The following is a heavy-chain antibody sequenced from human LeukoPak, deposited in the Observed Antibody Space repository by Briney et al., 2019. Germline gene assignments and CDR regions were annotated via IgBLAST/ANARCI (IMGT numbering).Heavy chain of an antibody. Sequence: ASVKVSCKASGYTFTSYGISWVRQAPGQGLEWMGWISAYNGNTNYAQKLQGRVTMTTDTSTSTAYMELRSLRSDDTAVYYCARDREGGIAAAGHFDYWVQGTLVTVSS. J-gene: IGHJ4*02. CDR2: ISAYNGNT. D-gene: IGHD6-13*01. V-gene: IGHV1-18*01. CDR3: ARDREGGIAAAGHFDY. CDR1: GYTFTSYG.